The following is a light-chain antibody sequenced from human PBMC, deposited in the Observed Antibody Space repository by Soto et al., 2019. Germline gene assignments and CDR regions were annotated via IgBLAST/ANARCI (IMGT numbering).Light chain of an antibody. Sequence: QSALTQPASVSRSPGQSITISSTGTSSDIGRYNYVSWFQQHPAKVPKLVIFEVNYRPSRVPDRSSHSKSGNTASLTITGLQAEDEADYYCTSCITAKNRCVFGSGTKVTVL. CDR1: SSDIGRYNY. V-gene: IGLV2-14*01. J-gene: IGLJ1*01. CDR2: EVN. CDR3: TSCITAKNRCV.